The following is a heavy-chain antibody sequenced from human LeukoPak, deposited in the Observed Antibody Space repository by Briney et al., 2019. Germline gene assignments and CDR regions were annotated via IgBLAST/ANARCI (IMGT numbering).Heavy chain of an antibody. D-gene: IGHD3-3*01. J-gene: IGHJ4*02. CDR1: GASIGSNTYY. V-gene: IGHV4-39*01. CDR2: IFYSGST. Sequence: PSETLSLTCTVSGASIGSNTYYWGWIRQPPNKGLEWIGSIFYSGSTDYNPSLKSRVTFSVDTSRNQFSLNLRSVTAADTAVYYCARFLEWLSPTASYYFDYWGQGTPVTVSS. CDR3: ARFLEWLSPTASYYFDY.